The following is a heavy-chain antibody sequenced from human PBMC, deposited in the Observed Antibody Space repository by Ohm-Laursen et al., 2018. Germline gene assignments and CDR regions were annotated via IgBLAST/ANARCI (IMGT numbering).Heavy chain of an antibody. CDR2: ISSGGSTI. J-gene: IGHJ4*02. V-gene: IGHV3-11*01. Sequence: SLRLSCAASGFTFTNYWLSWVRQAPGKGLEWVSYISSGGSTIYYADSVKGRFTISRDNAKNSLYLQMNSLRAEDTAVYYCASSVVAAGVDYWGQGTLVTVSS. CDR1: GFTFTNYW. CDR3: ASSVVAAGVDY. D-gene: IGHD2-15*01.